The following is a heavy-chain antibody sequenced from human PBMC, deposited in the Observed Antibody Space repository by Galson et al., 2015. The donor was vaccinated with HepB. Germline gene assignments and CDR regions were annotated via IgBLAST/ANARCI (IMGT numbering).Heavy chain of an antibody. D-gene: IGHD3-10*01. J-gene: IGHJ4*02. CDR3: ARDPYGSGSPDY. V-gene: IGHV1-46*01. CDR1: GYTFTSYY. Sequence: VKVSCKASGYTFTSYYMHWVRQAPGQELEWMAIIDPSGGSTIYAQKFQGRVTMTSDTSTNTVYMELSSLRSEDTAVYYCARDPYGSGSPDYWGQGTLVSVSS. CDR2: IDPSGGST.